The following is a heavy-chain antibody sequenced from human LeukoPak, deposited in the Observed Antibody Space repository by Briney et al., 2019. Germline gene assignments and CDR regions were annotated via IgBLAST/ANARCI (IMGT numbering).Heavy chain of an antibody. V-gene: IGHV1-2*02. Sequence: GASVKVSCKASGYTFSGYRLHWVRQAHGQGLEWMGWVNPNSGDTNYHQNFQGPVTMTRDTSISTVYMELNRLTSDDTAVYYCARENWYSDYWGQGTLVTVSS. CDR2: VNPNSGDT. J-gene: IGHJ4*02. CDR3: ARENWYSDY. D-gene: IGHD1-1*01. CDR1: GYTFSGYR.